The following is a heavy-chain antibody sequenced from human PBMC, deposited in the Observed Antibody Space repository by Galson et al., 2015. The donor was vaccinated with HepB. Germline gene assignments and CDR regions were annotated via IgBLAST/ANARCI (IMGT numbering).Heavy chain of an antibody. CDR3: ARPLKGTMVPRRWFSELWYFDL. J-gene: IGHJ2*01. V-gene: IGHV7-4-1*02. CDR1: GYTFTSYA. CDR2: INTNTGNP. D-gene: IGHD3-10*01. Sequence: SVKVSCKASGYTFTSYAMNWVRQAPGQGLEWMGWINTNTGNPTYAQGFTGRFVFSLDTSVSTAYLQISSLKAEDTAVYYCARPLKGTMVPRRWFSELWYFDLWGRGTLVTVSS.